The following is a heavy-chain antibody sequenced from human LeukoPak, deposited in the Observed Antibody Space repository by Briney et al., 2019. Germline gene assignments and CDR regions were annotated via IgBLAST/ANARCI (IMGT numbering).Heavy chain of an antibody. V-gene: IGHV3-30*02. CDR3: AKDGSQYGSGSYLEY. CDR2: IRYDGSNE. J-gene: IGHJ4*02. CDR1: GYTFSSYG. Sequence: GGSLRLSCAASGYTFSSYGMHWVRQAPGKGLEWVAFIRYDGSNEYYADSVKGRFTISRDNSKNTLYLQMNSLRAVDTAVYFCAKDGSQYGSGSYLEYWGQGTLVTVSS. D-gene: IGHD3-10*01.